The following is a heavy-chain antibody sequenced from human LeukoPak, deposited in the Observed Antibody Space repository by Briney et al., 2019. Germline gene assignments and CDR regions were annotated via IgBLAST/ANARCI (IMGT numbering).Heavy chain of an antibody. Sequence: PGGSLRLSCAASGFTFSSYGMHWVRQAPGKGLEWVAVISYDGSNKYYADSVKGRFTISRDNSKNTLYLQMNSLRAEDTAVYYCAKDYGVDFDYWGQGTLVTVAS. V-gene: IGHV3-30*18. J-gene: IGHJ4*02. CDR3: AKDYGVDFDY. CDR1: GFTFSSYG. D-gene: IGHD4-17*01. CDR2: ISYDGSNK.